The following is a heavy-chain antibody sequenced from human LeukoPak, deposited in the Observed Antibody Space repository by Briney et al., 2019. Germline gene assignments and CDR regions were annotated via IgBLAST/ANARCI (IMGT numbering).Heavy chain of an antibody. CDR1: GDSVSSNSAA. V-gene: IGHV6-1*01. CDR2: TYYRSNLYN. Sequence: SQTLSLTCAISGDSVSSNSAAWNWIRQSPSRGLEWLGRTYYRSNLYNDYAVSVKSRITINPDTSKNQFSLQLNSVTPEDTAVYYCARDLGTIFGVVSAAFDYWGQGTLVTVSS. J-gene: IGHJ4*02. D-gene: IGHD3-3*01. CDR3: ARDLGTIFGVVSAAFDY.